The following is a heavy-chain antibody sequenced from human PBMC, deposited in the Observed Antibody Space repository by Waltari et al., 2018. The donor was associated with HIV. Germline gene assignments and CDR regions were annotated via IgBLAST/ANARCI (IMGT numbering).Heavy chain of an antibody. Sequence: EVQLVESGGCSVKLRRSLTLSCTSSGFLFGDYIVGWLRQVPGKGGVWGRFIIGKDYDVTKEYAAAVKGRINISRADAKCIAYLQMASLKTDDTAVYYCGRGEEMATISPGYWGQGTLVTVSS. V-gene: IGHV3-49*05. CDR2: IIGKDYDVTK. D-gene: IGHD1-26*01. CDR3: GRGEEMATISPGY. CDR1: GFLFGDYI. J-gene: IGHJ4*02.